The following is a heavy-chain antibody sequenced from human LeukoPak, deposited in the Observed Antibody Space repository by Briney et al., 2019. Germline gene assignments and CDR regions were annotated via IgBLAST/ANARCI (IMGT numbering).Heavy chain of an antibody. CDR3: AKRGVVIRVILVRFHQEAYYFAS. CDR2: ISGSCGGT. CDR1: GITLSNYG. V-gene: IGHV3-23*01. J-gene: IGHJ4*02. Sequence: GGSLRLSCTVSGITLSNYGMSWLRQAPGKGLEWVAGISGSCGGTNYAASVKGRFSISRDSARNTLSLQMNSLRVEETAASFCAKRGVVIRVILVRFHQEAYYFASGGQGALVTVSS. D-gene: IGHD3-22*01.